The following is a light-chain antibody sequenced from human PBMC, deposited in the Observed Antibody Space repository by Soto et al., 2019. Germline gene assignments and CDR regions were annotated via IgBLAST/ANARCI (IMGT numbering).Light chain of an antibody. CDR1: GSDVGTYKP. CDR3: CSFEGSSTS. J-gene: IGLJ3*02. Sequence: QSVLTQPASGSGSPGQSITISCTGTGSDVGTYKPVSWYRQYPGKAPNVIIYDDTKRPSGVSSRFSGSKSGNTASLTISGLQDEDEADYYCCSFEGSSTSFGGGTK. CDR2: DDT. V-gene: IGLV2-23*01.